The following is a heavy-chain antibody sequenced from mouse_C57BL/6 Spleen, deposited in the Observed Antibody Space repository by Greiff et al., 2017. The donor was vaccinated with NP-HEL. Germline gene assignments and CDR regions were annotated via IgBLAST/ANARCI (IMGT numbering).Heavy chain of an antibody. Sequence: EVQLVESGPELVKPGASVKISCKASGYSFTGYYMNWVKQSPEKSLEWIGEINPSTGGTTYNQKFKAKATLTVDKSSSTAYMQLKSLTSEDSAVYYCARGGEGFAYYFDYWGQGTTLTVSS. CDR3: ARGGEGFAYYFDY. CDR1: GYSFTGYY. CDR2: INPSTGGT. J-gene: IGHJ2*01. V-gene: IGHV1-42*01.